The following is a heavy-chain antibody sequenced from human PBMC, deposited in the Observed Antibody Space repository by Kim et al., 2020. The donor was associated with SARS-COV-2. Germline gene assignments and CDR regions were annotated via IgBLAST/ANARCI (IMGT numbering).Heavy chain of an antibody. D-gene: IGHD6-19*01. CDR2: IYSGGST. V-gene: IGHV3-66*01. CDR3: AREGARYSSYHGMDV. CDR1: GFTVSSNY. Sequence: GGSLRLSCAASGFTVSSNYMSWVRQAPGKGLEWVSVIYSGGSTYYADSVKGRFTISRDNSKNTLYLQMNSLRAEDTAVYYCAREGARYSSYHGMDVWGQGTTVTVSS. J-gene: IGHJ6*02.